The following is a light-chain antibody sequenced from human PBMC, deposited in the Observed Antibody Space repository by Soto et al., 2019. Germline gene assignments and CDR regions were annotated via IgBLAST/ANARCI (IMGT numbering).Light chain of an antibody. V-gene: IGLV2-14*01. CDR2: EVS. CDR1: SSDVGGYNS. CDR3: CSYTSSNSRV. Sequence: QSALTQPASVSGSPGQSITISCTGTSSDVGGYNSVSWYQQHPGKAPKLMIYEVSNRPSGVSNRFSGSKSGNTASLTISGLQAEDEADYYCCSYTSSNSRVFGGGTQLTVL. J-gene: IGLJ3*02.